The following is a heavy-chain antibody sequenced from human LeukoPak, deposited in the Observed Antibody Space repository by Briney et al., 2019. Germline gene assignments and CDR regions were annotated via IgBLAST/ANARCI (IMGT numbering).Heavy chain of an antibody. CDR3: ARGLSSYLDY. D-gene: IGHD2-2*01. CDR1: GGSISSGGYY. CDR2: IYYSGST. J-gene: IGHJ4*02. Sequence: PSETLSLTCTVSGGSISSGGYYWRWIRQHPGKGLEWIGYIYYSGSTYYNPSLKSRVTISVDTSKNQFSLKLSSVTAADTAVYYCARGLSSYLDYWGQGTLVTVSS. V-gene: IGHV4-31*03.